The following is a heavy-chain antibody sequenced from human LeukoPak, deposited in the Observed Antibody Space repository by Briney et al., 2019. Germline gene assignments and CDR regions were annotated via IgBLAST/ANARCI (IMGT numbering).Heavy chain of an antibody. V-gene: IGHV4-61*01. CDR3: ARERYGSGSYDY. CDR2: IYYSGST. J-gene: IGHJ4*02. CDR1: GGSVSSGSYY. Sequence: PSETLSLTCTVSGGSVSSGSYYWSWIRQPPGKGLEWIGYIYYSGSTNYNPSLKSRVTISVDTSKNQFSLKLSSVTAADTAVYYCARERYGSGSYDYWGQGTLVTASS. D-gene: IGHD3-10*01.